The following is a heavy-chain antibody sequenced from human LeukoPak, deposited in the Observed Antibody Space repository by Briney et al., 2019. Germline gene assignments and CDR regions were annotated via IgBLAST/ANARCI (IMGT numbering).Heavy chain of an antibody. D-gene: IGHD3-22*01. CDR2: IYTSGST. Sequence: PSETLSLTCTVSGGTISSYYWSWIRQPAGKGLEWIGRIYTSGSTNYNPSLKSRVTMLIDESTNQSSLQLSHVTAADTAADYCAGVRERVVLIIKRDSYYYMDVWGKGTKVTVSS. V-gene: IGHV4-4*07. J-gene: IGHJ6*03. CDR1: GGTISSYY. CDR3: AGVRERVVLIIKRDSYYYMDV.